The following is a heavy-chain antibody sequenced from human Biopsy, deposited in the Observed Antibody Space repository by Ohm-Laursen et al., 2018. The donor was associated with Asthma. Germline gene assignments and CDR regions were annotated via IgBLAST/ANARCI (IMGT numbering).Heavy chain of an antibody. CDR1: GGTFSNYV. V-gene: IGHV1-69*13. J-gene: IGHJ5*02. D-gene: IGHD4-11*01. CDR2: IIPMFGTT. Sequence: SVKVSCKASGGTFSNYVFSWVRQAPGQGLEWMGGIIPMFGTTKYTQKFQARVPITADEATSTVYMELSSLRSEDTAVYYCARVLTTEEGDTWFDPWGQGTLVTVSS. CDR3: ARVLTTEEGDTWFDP.